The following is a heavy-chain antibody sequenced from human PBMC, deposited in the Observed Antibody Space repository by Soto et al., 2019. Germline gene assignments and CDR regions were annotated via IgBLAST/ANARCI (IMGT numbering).Heavy chain of an antibody. V-gene: IGHV3-23*01. J-gene: IGHJ6*03. CDR1: GFTVSSYA. D-gene: IGHD3-16*01. CDR2: ISGSGST. CDR3: AKALRFTFTTGYYMDV. Sequence: ELQLLDSGGGLVQRGGSLRLSCAASGFTVSSYAMSWVRQAPGKGLEWVSVISGSGSTYSADSVKGRFTISRDSSKNTVYLQMNILRAEDTAVYYCAKALRFTFTTGYYMDVWGRGTTVTVSS.